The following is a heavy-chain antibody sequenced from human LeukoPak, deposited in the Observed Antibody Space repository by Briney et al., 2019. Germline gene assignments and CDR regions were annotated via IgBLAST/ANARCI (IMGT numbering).Heavy chain of an antibody. CDR2: INPSGGST. CDR1: GYTFTSYY. V-gene: IGHV1-46*01. J-gene: IGHJ3*02. Sequence: VASVKVSCKASGYTFTSYYIHWVRQAPGQGLEWMAIINPSGGSTTYAQKFQGRVTMTRDTSTSTVYMDLSSLRSEDTAVYYCARVGDYDAFDIWGQGTMVTVSS. CDR3: ARVGDYDAFDI. D-gene: IGHD3-10*01.